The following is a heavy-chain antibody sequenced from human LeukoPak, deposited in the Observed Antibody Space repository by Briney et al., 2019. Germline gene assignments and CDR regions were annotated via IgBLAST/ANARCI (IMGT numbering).Heavy chain of an antibody. Sequence: GGSLRLSCAASGLTFSDYWMAWVRQAPGKGLEWVANIKKNGGEEYHMDSVRGRFTVSRDNAQNSLYLQMNSLRAEDTAVYYCARETYYDFWSGYAHGYYYYYMDVWGKGTTVTVSS. CDR2: IKKNGGEE. J-gene: IGHJ6*03. CDR3: ARETYYDFWSGYAHGYYYYYMDV. D-gene: IGHD3-3*01. V-gene: IGHV3-7*01. CDR1: GLTFSDYW.